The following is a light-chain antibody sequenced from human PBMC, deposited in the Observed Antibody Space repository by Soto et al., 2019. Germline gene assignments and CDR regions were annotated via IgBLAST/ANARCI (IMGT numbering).Light chain of an antibody. J-gene: IGKJ5*01. CDR3: ELFSTSSIT. CDR1: QTVGSNY. CDR2: GAS. V-gene: IGKV3-20*01. Sequence: EIGLTQSPGTLSLSPGEGATLSCRASQTVGSNYLAWYQQKPVQAPRILIYGASIRATGIPDRVSGSGSGTDFAIIISRMEPEDFAVYYGELFSTSSITFGQGTRLEIK.